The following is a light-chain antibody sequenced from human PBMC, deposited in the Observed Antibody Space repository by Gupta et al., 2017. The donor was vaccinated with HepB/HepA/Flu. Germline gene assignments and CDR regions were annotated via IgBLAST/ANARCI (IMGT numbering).Light chain of an antibody. Sequence: SYELPQPPSVSVSPGPTASITCSGDKLGDTYACWYQQMPGQSPVLVIYEYNKRPAGIHERFSGSNSGKTATLTISGTKAKDEGDYYCQSWDSTVVIFGGGAKLTVL. CDR2: EYN. V-gene: IGLV3-1*01. CDR1: KLGDTY. CDR3: QSWDSTVVI. J-gene: IGLJ2*01.